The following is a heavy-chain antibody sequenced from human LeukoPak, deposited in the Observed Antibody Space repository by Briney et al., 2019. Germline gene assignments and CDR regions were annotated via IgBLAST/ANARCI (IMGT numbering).Heavy chain of an antibody. J-gene: IGHJ3*02. CDR3: AKALRFGEYDAFDI. Sequence: GGSLRLSCAASGFTFSNYAMTWVRQAPGKGLEWVSVIVGSGGATYYADSVKGRFTISRDNSKNTLYLQMNSLRAEDTAVYYCAKALRFGEYDAFDIWGRGTMVTVSS. CDR1: GFTFSNYA. V-gene: IGHV3-23*01. CDR2: IVGSGGAT. D-gene: IGHD3-10*01.